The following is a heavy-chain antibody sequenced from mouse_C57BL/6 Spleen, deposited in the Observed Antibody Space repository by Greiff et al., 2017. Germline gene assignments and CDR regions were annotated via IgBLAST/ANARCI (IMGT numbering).Heavy chain of an antibody. D-gene: IGHD1-1*01. J-gene: IGHJ1*03. CDR3: ARYNYGSSYSV. CDR2: IYPGDGDT. V-gene: IGHV1-82*01. CDR1: GYAFSSSW. Sequence: QVQLQQSGPELVKPGASVKISCKASGYAFSSSWMNWVKQRPGKGLEWIGRIYPGDGDTNYNGKFKGKATLTADKSSSTAYMQLSSLTSEDSAVYFCARYNYGSSYSVWGTGTTVTVSS.